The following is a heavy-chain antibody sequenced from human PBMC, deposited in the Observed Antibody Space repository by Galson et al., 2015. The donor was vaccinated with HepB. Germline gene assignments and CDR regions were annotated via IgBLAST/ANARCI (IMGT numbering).Heavy chain of an antibody. CDR3: TTDLLRYFDWYGAFDI. J-gene: IGHJ3*02. Sequence: SLRLSCAASGFTFSSYWMSWVRQAPGKGLEWVGRIKSKTDGGTTDYAAPVKGRFTISRDDSKNTLYLQMNSLKTEDTAVYYCTTDLLRYFDWYGAFDIWGQGTMVTVSS. CDR2: IKSKTDGGTT. D-gene: IGHD3-9*01. CDR1: GFTFSSYW. V-gene: IGHV3-15*01.